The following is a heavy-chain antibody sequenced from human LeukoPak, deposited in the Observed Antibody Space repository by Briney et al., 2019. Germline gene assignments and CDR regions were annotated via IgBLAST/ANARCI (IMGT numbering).Heavy chain of an antibody. CDR3: ARGSRYYDSSGYDLKAFDY. CDR2: INPNSGGT. V-gene: IGHV1-2*02. Sequence: ASVTVSCKASGYTFTGYYMHWVRQAPGQGLEWMGWINPNSGGTNYAQKFQGRVTMTRDTSISTAYMELSRLRSDDTAVYYCARGSRYYDSSGYDLKAFDYWGQGTLVTVSS. CDR1: GYTFTGYY. D-gene: IGHD3-22*01. J-gene: IGHJ4*02.